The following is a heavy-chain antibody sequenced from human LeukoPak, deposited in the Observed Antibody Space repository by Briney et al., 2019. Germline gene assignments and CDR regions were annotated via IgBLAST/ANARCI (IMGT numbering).Heavy chain of an antibody. Sequence: GGSLRLSCAASGFSFSTYAMNWVRQAPGQGLEWVSVVIGNNARTDYADSVKGRFTISKDSSKNTLYLQRNSLRAEDTAVYYCAKDRTPDGYYNFACWGQGTLVIVSS. D-gene: IGHD5-18*01. CDR3: AKDRTPDGYYNFAC. CDR1: GFSFSTYA. V-gene: IGHV3-23*01. J-gene: IGHJ4*02. CDR2: VIGNNART.